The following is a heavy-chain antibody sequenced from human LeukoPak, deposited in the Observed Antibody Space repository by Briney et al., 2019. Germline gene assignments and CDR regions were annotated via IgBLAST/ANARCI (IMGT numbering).Heavy chain of an antibody. CDR2: IYHSGST. Sequence: SQTLSLTCAVSGGSISSGGYSWSWIRQPPGKGLEWIGYIYHSGSTYYNPSLKSRVTISVDRSKNQFSLKLSSVTAADTAVYYCARAQQFWSGQLYYYYGMDVWGQGTTVTVSS. V-gene: IGHV4-30-2*01. J-gene: IGHJ6*02. D-gene: IGHD3-3*02. CDR3: ARAQQFWSGQLYYYYGMDV. CDR1: GGSISSGGYS.